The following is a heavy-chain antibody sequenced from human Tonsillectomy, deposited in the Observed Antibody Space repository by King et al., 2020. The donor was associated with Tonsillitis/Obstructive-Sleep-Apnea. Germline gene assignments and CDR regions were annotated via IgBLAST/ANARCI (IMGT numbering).Heavy chain of an antibody. J-gene: IGHJ4*02. CDR3: ARGSYGDY. CDR1: GYSFSTYG. V-gene: IGHV1-18*01. D-gene: IGHD1-26*01. Sequence: QVQLVESGAEVKKPGASVKVSCKASGYSFSTYGITWVRQAPGQGLEWMGWVRTYNDNKNYAQKVQGRVTMTTDTSTSTAYMELKSLRSDDTAVYYCARGSYGDYWGQGTLVTVSS. CDR2: VRTYNDNK.